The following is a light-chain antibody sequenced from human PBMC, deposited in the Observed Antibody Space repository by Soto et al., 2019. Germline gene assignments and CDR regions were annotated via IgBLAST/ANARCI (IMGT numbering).Light chain of an antibody. Sequence: EIVMTQSPATLSVSPGERATLSCRASQSVSSNLGWYQQKPGQAPRLLIYGASTRATGIPARFSGSGSGTDFTLTISSLQSEVFAVYSCQQYNNWPPITFGQGTKLEIK. V-gene: IGKV3-15*01. CDR3: QQYNNWPPIT. J-gene: IGKJ2*01. CDR2: GAS. CDR1: QSVSSN.